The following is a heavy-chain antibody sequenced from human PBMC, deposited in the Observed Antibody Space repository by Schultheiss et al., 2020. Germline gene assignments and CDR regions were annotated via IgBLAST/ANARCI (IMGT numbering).Heavy chain of an antibody. CDR1: GDSITSYY. V-gene: IGHV4-59*08. CDR3: AAPRGGDWLPYY. Sequence: SETLSLTCAVSGDSITSYYWSWIRQSPGKGLEWIGFKHFSGSSFYNPSLKSRVTLSVDRAKNQFSLKLSSVTAADTAVYYCAAPRGGDWLPYYWGQGTLVTVSS. D-gene: IGHD3-9*01. J-gene: IGHJ4*02. CDR2: KHFSGSS.